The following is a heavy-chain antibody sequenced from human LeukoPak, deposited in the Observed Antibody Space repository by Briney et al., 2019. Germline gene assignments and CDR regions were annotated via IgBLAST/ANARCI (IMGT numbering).Heavy chain of an antibody. CDR1: GFTFSSYS. D-gene: IGHD3-10*01. J-gene: IGHJ5*02. CDR2: ISSSSSTI. V-gene: IGHV3-48*01. CDR3: ARDRLLASYYGSGSYWFDP. Sequence: GGSLRLSCAASGFTFSSYSMNWVRQAPGKGLEWVSYISSSSSTIYYADSVKGRFTISRDNAKNSLYLQMNSLRAEDTAVYYCARDRLLASYYGSGSYWFDPWGQGTLVTVSS.